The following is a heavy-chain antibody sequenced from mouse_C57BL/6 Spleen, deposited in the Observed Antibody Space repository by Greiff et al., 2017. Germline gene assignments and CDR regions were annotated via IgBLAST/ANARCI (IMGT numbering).Heavy chain of an antibody. CDR3: ARYMGSGYVFDY. Sequence: EVKVVESGGGLVQPGGSLSLSCAASGFTFTGYYMSWVRQPPGKALEWLGFIRNKANGYTTEYSGTVKGQFTISRDNSQRILYIQMNELRDEDSANYYGARYMGSGYVFDYWGQGTTLTASS. CDR1: GFTFTGYY. D-gene: IGHD1-1*01. J-gene: IGHJ2*01. V-gene: IGHV7-3*01. CDR2: IRNKANGYTT.